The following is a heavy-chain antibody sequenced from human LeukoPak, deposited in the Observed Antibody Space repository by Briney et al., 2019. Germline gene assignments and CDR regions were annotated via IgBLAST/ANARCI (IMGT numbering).Heavy chain of an antibody. J-gene: IGHJ4*02. CDR3: AASIAYRSSWFADY. D-gene: IGHD6-13*01. CDR1: GFTVSINY. V-gene: IGHV3-53*01. Sequence: GGSLRLSCAASGFTVSINYMSWVRQAPGKGLEWVSVIYSGGNTYYADSVKGRFTISRDNSKNTVYLQMNSLRAEDTAVYYCAASIAYRSSWFADYWGQGTLVTVSS. CDR2: IYSGGNT.